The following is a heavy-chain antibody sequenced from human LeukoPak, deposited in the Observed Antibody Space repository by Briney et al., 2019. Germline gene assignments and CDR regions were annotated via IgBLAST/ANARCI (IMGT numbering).Heavy chain of an antibody. D-gene: IGHD4-17*01. CDR3: ARATVTYAFDI. CDR1: GFTFSGSA. CDR2: ISYDGSNK. Sequence: PGGSLRLSCAASGFTFSGSAMHWVRQAPGKGLEWVAVISYDGSNKYYADSVKGRFTISRDNSKNTLYLQMNSLRAEDTAVYYCARATVTYAFDIWGQGTMVTVSS. J-gene: IGHJ3*02. V-gene: IGHV3-30*04.